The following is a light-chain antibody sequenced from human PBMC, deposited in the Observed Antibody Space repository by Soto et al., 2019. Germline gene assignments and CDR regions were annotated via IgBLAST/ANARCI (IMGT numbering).Light chain of an antibody. CDR3: QQRSNWPPYT. Sequence: EIVLTQSPATLSLSPGERATLSCRASQSVSSYFAWYQQKPGQAPRLLIYDASNRATGIPARFSGSGSGTDFTLTISSLEPEDFAVYYCQQRSNWPPYTFGQGTKLES. V-gene: IGKV3-11*01. CDR1: QSVSSY. J-gene: IGKJ2*01. CDR2: DAS.